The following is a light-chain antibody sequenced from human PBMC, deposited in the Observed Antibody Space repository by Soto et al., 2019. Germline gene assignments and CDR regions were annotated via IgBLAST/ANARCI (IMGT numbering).Light chain of an antibody. CDR2: DVX. Sequence: QSVLTQPASVSGSPGQSITISCTGTSSDVGGYNYVSWYQQHPGKAPKLMIYDVXNRPSGVSNXFSGSKSGNTASLTISGLQAEXXXDYYCSSYTSSSTLLYVFGTGTKVTVL. J-gene: IGLJ1*01. V-gene: IGLV2-14*01. CDR1: SSDVGGYNY. CDR3: SSYTSSSTLLYV.